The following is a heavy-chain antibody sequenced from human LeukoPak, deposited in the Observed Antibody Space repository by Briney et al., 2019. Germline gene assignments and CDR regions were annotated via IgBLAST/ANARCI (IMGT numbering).Heavy chain of an antibody. CDR1: GYSISSGYY. V-gene: IGHV4-38-2*02. J-gene: IGHJ4*02. D-gene: IGHD5-18*01. CDR3: ARLYSYGDY. CDR2: IYHSGST. Sequence: SETLSLTCTVSGYSISSGYYWGWIRQPPGKGLEWIGSIYHSGSTYYNPSLKSRVTISVDTSKNQFSLKLSSVTAADTAVYYCARLYSYGDYWGQGTLVTVSS.